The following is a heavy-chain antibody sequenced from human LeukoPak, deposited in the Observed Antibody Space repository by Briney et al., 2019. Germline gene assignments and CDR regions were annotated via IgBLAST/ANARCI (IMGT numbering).Heavy chain of an antibody. V-gene: IGHV4-39*01. D-gene: IGHD4-11*01. CDR2: IYYSGST. J-gene: IGHJ4*02. CDR3: ASRYDYSNYIDY. Sequence: SETLSLTCSVSGDSINSGGYYWGWIRQPPGKGLEWIGTIYYSGSTYYNPSLKSRVTISVDTSKNQFSLRLSSVTAADTAVYYCASRYDYSNYIDYWGQGTLVTVSS. CDR1: GDSINSGGYY.